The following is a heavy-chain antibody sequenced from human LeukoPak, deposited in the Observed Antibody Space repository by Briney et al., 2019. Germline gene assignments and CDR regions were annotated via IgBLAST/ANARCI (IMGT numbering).Heavy chain of an antibody. D-gene: IGHD3-9*01. Sequence: GGSLRLSCAASGFTFSSYAMHWVRQAPGKGLKWVAVTSNDGSDKYYADPVKGRFTISRDNSKNTLSLQMNSLRAEDTAVYYCARDSAITIFFSPLMDVWGQGTTVTVSS. J-gene: IGHJ6*02. CDR3: ARDSAITIFFSPLMDV. V-gene: IGHV3-30-3*01. CDR1: GFTFSSYA. CDR2: TSNDGSDK.